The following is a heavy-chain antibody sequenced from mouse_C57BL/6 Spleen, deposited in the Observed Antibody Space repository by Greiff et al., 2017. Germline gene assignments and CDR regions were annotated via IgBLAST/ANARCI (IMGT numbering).Heavy chain of an antibody. Sequence: QVQLQQPGAELVKPGASVKMSCKASGYTFTSYWMHWVKQRPGRGLEWIGRIDPNSGGTKYNEKFKSKATLTVDKSSSTAYMQLSSLTSEDSAVCYCARCHYYGSSYWYFDVWGTGTTVTVSS. D-gene: IGHD1-1*01. V-gene: IGHV1-72*01. CDR2: IDPNSGGT. J-gene: IGHJ1*03. CDR1: GYTFTSYW. CDR3: ARCHYYGSSYWYFDV.